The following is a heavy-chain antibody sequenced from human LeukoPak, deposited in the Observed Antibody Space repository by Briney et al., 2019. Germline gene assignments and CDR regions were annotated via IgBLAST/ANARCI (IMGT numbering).Heavy chain of an antibody. V-gene: IGHV4-59*01. CDR1: GGSISSYY. D-gene: IGHD3-10*01. Sequence: KPSETLSLTCTVSGGSISSYYWSWIRQPPGKGLEWIGYIYYSGSTNYNPSLKSRVTISVDTSKNQFSLKLSSVTAAGTAVYYCARDAWVGWFDPWGQGTLVTVSS. CDR3: ARDAWVGWFDP. CDR2: IYYSGST. J-gene: IGHJ5*02.